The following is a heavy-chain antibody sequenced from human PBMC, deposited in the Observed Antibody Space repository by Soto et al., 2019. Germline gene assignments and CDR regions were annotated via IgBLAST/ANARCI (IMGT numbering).Heavy chain of an antibody. CDR2: IYPGDSDT. Sequence: PGESLKISCKGSGYSFTSYWIGWVRQMPGKGLEWMGIIYPGDSDTRYSPSFQGQVTISADKSISTAYLQWSSLKASDTAMYYCASYPPGLGERRTPLWYFDYWGQGTLVTVPS. J-gene: IGHJ4*02. CDR1: GYSFTSYW. V-gene: IGHV5-51*01. D-gene: IGHD3-16*01. CDR3: ASYPPGLGERRTPLWYFDY.